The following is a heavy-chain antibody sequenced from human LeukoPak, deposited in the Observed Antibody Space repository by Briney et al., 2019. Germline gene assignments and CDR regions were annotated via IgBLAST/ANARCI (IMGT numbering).Heavy chain of an antibody. V-gene: IGHV4-39*07. CDR2: IYYSGST. CDR3: ASRRIAAATPAEFDC. CDR1: GGSISSSSYY. J-gene: IGHJ4*02. D-gene: IGHD6-13*01. Sequence: SETLSLTCTVSGGSISSSSYYWGWIRQPPGKGLEWIGSIYYSGSTYYNPSLKSRVTISVDTSKNQFSLKLSSVTAADTAVYYCASRRIAAATPAEFDCWGQGTLVTVSS.